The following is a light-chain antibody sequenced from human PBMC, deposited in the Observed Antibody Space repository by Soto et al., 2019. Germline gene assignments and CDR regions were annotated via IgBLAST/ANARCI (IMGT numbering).Light chain of an antibody. CDR3: SSYTTSSTSVV. Sequence: QSALTQPASVSGSPGQSITISCTGTSSDVGDYNYVSWYQQHPGKAPKLVIYDISNRPSGVSNRFSGSKSGNTASLTISGLQAEDEADYYCSSYTTSSTSVVFGGGTKVTVL. J-gene: IGLJ2*01. CDR2: DIS. V-gene: IGLV2-14*01. CDR1: SSDVGDYNY.